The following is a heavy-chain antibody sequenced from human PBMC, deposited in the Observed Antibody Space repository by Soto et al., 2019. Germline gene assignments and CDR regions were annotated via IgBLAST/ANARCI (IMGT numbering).Heavy chain of an antibody. D-gene: IGHD3-10*01. Sequence: QVQLVQSGAEVKKPGASVKVSCKASGYTFTSYGISWVRQAPGQGLEWMGWISAYNGNTNYAQKLQGRVTMTTDTSTSTAYMELRSLRSDDTAVYYCARVEGTRHAYGSGPSYYYYYGMDVWGQGTTVTVSS. V-gene: IGHV1-18*01. CDR3: ARVEGTRHAYGSGPSYYYYYGMDV. CDR1: GYTFTSYG. CDR2: ISAYNGNT. J-gene: IGHJ6*02.